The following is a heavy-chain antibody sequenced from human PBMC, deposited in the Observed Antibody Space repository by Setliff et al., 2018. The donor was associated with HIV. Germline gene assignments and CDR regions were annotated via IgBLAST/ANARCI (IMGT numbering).Heavy chain of an antibody. CDR2: IYSTGHT. CDR3: ARDRALRFSKSPSFNYFDV. CDR1: GYSITNGNY. J-gene: IGHJ4*02. Sequence: PSETLSLTCLVFGYSITNGNYWAWIRQSPGKGLEWIGSIYSTGHTYYNPSHKSRLTMSVDTAKNRSSLKLISVTAADTAVYYCARDRALRFSKSPSFNYFDVWGQGALVTVSS. V-gene: IGHV4-38-2*02. D-gene: IGHD3-10*01.